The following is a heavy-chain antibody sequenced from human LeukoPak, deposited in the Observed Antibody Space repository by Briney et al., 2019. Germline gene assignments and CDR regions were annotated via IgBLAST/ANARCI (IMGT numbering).Heavy chain of an antibody. J-gene: IGHJ3*02. CDR2: IYYSGST. CDR1: GGSISSGDYH. V-gene: IGHV4-30-4*01. Sequence: SETLSLTCTVSGGSISSGDYHWSWIRQPPGKGLEWIGYIYYSGSTYYNPSLKSRVTISVDTSKNQFSLKLSSVTAADTAVYYCARGGATTVTTPGAFDIWGQGTMVTVSS. D-gene: IGHD4-17*01. CDR3: ARGGATTVTTPGAFDI.